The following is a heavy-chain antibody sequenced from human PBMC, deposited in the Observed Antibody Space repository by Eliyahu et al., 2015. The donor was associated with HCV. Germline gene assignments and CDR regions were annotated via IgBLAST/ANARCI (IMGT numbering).Heavy chain of an antibody. J-gene: IGHJ4*02. Sequence: QVQLVQSGAEVKKPGSSVKVXCKASGGTFSSYAISWVRQAPGQGLEWMGRIIPILGIAXYAXKFQGRVTITADKSTSTAYMELSSLRSEDTAVYYCARNTRLSSGWYQDYWGQGTLVTVSS. CDR3: ARNTRLSSGWYQDY. D-gene: IGHD6-19*01. CDR2: IIPILGIA. V-gene: IGHV1-69*04. CDR1: GGTFSSYA.